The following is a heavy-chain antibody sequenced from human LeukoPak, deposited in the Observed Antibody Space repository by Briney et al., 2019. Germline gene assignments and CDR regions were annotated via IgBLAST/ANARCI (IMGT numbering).Heavy chain of an antibody. CDR3: AGYGDYVARWYFDL. V-gene: IGHV4-31*03. Sequence: SQTLSLTCTVSGGSISSGGYYWSWIRQHPGEGLEWIGYIYYSGSTYYNPSLKSRVTISVDTSKNQFSLKLSSVTAADTAVYYCAGYGDYVARWYFDLWGRGTLVTVSS. D-gene: IGHD4-17*01. CDR1: GGSISSGGYY. CDR2: IYYSGST. J-gene: IGHJ2*01.